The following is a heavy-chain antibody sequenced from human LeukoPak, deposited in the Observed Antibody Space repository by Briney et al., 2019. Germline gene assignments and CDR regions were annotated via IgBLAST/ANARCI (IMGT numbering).Heavy chain of an antibody. CDR2: ISYDGSNK. D-gene: IGHD3-10*01. Sequence: SGGSLRLSCAASGFTFSSYGTHWVRQAPGKGLEWVAVISYDGSNKYYADSVKGRFTISRDNSKNTLYLQMNSLRAEDTAVYYCAKDSPYGSGSYYNSPVYYGMDVWGQGTTVTVSS. CDR3: AKDSPYGSGSYYNSPVYYGMDV. J-gene: IGHJ6*02. V-gene: IGHV3-30*18. CDR1: GFTFSSYG.